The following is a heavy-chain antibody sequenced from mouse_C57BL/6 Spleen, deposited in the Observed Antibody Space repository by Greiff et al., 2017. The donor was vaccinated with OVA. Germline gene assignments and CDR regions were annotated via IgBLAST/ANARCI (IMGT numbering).Heavy chain of an antibody. CDR1: GYTFTDYY. CDR3: ARPPLFITTVAPWFAY. V-gene: IGHV1-26*01. D-gene: IGHD1-1*01. CDR2: INPNNGGT. J-gene: IGHJ3*01. Sequence: EVQLQQSGPELVKPGASVKISCKASGYTFTDYYMNWVKQSHGKSLEWIGDINPNNGGTSYNQKFKGKATLTVDKSSSTAYMELRSLTSEDSAVYYCARPPLFITTVAPWFAYWGQGTLVTVSA.